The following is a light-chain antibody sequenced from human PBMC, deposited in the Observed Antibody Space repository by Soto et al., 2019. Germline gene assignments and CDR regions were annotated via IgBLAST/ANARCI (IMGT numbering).Light chain of an antibody. Sequence: DIVLTQSPGPLSLSPGERATLSCSASQRVSSSYLAWYQQKPGKAPSLLIYGAYSRATGLPDRFSGSGSGTDFTLTISRLEPEDFAVYYGQQSGSLYTFGQGTKVEIK. CDR3: QQSGSLYT. CDR2: GAY. J-gene: IGKJ2*01. CDR1: QRVSSSY. V-gene: IGKV3-20*01.